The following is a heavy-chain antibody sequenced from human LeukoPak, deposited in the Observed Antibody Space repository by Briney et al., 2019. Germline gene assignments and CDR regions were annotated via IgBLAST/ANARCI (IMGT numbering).Heavy chain of an antibody. CDR2: IIPIFGTA. CDR3: ARDCSSTSCYPRYYYYYGMDV. Sequence: ASVKVSCKASGGTFSSYAISWVRQAPGQGLEWMGGIIPIFGTANYAQKFQGRATITADESTSTAYMELSSLRSEDTAVYYCARDCSSTSCYPRYYYYYGMDVWGKGTTVTVSS. CDR1: GGTFSSYA. V-gene: IGHV1-69*13. D-gene: IGHD2-2*01. J-gene: IGHJ6*04.